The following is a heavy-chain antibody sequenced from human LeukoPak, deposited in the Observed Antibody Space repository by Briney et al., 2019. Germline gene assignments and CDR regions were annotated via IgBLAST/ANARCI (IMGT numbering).Heavy chain of an antibody. V-gene: IGHV4-34*01. J-gene: IGHJ4*02. Sequence: SETLSLTCAVYGGSFSGYYWSWIRQPPGKGLEWIGEINHSGSTNYNPSLKSRVTISVDTSKNQFSLKLSSVTAADTAVYYCARGPDYYDSSGYYRGFDYWGQGTLVTVPP. CDR3: ARGPDYYDSSGYYRGFDY. D-gene: IGHD3-22*01. CDR1: GGSFSGYY. CDR2: INHSGST.